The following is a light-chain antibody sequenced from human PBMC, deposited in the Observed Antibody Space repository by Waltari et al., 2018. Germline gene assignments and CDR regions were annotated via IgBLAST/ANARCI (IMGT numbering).Light chain of an antibody. CDR3: QQYNNWPPYT. Sequence: EIVMTQSPATLSVSPGERATLSCRASQSVSSNFAWYQQKTGQAPRLLIYGASTRATGIPARFRGSGSVPAFTLTISSLQSEDFAVYYCQQYNNWPPYTFGQGTKLEI. CDR1: QSVSSN. CDR2: GAS. V-gene: IGKV3-15*01. J-gene: IGKJ2*01.